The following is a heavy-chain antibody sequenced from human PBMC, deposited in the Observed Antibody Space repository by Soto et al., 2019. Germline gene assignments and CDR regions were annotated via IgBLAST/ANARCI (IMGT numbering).Heavy chain of an antibody. V-gene: IGHV1-8*01. D-gene: IGHD2-2*01. CDR1: GYTFTSYD. Sequence: GASVKVSCKASGYTFTSYDINWVRQATGQGLEWMGWMNPNSGNTGYAQKFQGRVTMTRNTSISTAYMELSSLRSEDTAVYYCARGQLLPAADTAENDYWGQGTLVTVSS. J-gene: IGHJ4*02. CDR3: ARGQLLPAADTAENDY. CDR2: MNPNSGNT.